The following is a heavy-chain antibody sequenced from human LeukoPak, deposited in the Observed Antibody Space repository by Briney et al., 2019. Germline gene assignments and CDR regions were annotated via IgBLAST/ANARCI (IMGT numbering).Heavy chain of an antibody. V-gene: IGHV3-23*01. J-gene: IGHJ4*02. CDR1: GFTLSSYA. D-gene: IGHD3-10*01. CDR3: AHYYGSGSKVDY. Sequence: GGSLRLSCAASGFTLSSYAMSWVRQAPGKGLEWVSAISGSGGSTYYADSVKGRFTISRDNSKNTLYLQMNSLRAEDTAVYYCAHYYGSGSKVDYWGQGTLVTVSS. CDR2: ISGSGGST.